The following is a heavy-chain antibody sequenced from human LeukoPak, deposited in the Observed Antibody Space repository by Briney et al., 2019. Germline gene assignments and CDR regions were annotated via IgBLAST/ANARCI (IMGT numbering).Heavy chain of an antibody. Sequence: GRSLRLSCAASGFTFSSYGMHWVRQAPGKGLEWVAVISYDGSNKYYADSVKGRFTISRDNSKNTLYLQMNSLRAEDTAVYYCAKIAAAGTDYWGQGTLVTVSP. CDR1: GFTFSSYG. J-gene: IGHJ4*02. CDR3: AKIAAAGTDY. CDR2: ISYDGSNK. V-gene: IGHV3-30*18. D-gene: IGHD6-13*01.